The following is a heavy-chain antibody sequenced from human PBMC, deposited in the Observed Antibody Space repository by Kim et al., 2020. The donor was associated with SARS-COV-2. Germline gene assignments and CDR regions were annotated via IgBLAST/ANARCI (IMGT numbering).Heavy chain of an antibody. J-gene: IGHJ3*02. CDR2: ISSSGSTT. D-gene: IGHD3-3*01. CDR3: ARERGIAIFGVVVRPDDAFDI. CDR1: GFTLSSYE. V-gene: IGHV3-48*03. Sequence: GGSLRLSCGASGFTLSSYEMNWVRQAPGKGLVWVAYISSSGSTTYHAESVKGRFTISRDNAKKSLHLQMNSLRAEDTAVYYCARERGIAIFGVVVRPDDAFDIWGQGTMVIVTS.